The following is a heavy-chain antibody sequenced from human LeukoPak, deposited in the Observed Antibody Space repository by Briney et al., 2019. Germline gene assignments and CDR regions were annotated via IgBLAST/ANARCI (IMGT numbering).Heavy chain of an antibody. CDR3: ARAFRVAVADPFDAFDI. Sequence: ASAKVSCKAYGYTFTAYYMHWVRQAPGQGLEWMGWINPNSGGTNYAQKFQGRVTMTRDTSISTAYMELSRLRSDDTAVYSCARAFRVAVADPFDAFDIWGQGTMVTVSS. J-gene: IGHJ3*02. CDR2: INPNSGGT. V-gene: IGHV1-2*02. CDR1: GYTFTAYY. D-gene: IGHD6-19*01.